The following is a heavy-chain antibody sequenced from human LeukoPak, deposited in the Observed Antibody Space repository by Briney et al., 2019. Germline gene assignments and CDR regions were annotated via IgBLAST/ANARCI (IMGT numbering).Heavy chain of an antibody. V-gene: IGHV1-18*01. CDR1: GYTFTSYG. D-gene: IGHD3-22*01. CDR3: ARSYYDSSGYYFDAFDI. J-gene: IGHJ3*02. CDR2: ISAYSGNT. Sequence: ASVKVSCKASGYTFTSYGISWVRQAPGQGLEWMGWISAYSGNTNYAQKLQGRVTMTTDTSTSTAYMELRSLRSDDTAVYYCARSYYDSSGYYFDAFDIWGQGTMVTVSS.